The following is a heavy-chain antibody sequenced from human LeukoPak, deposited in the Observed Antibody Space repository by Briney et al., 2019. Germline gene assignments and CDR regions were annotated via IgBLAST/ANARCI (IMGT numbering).Heavy chain of an antibody. J-gene: IGHJ6*03. CDR3: ARGVVGEERHYYDSSGYYYHRNYYYYYMDV. CDR1: GYTFTSYD. Sequence: GASVKVSCKASGYTFTSYDINWVRQATGQGLEWMGWMNPNSGNTGYAQKFQGRVTITRNTSISTAYMELSSLRSEDTAVYYCARGVVGEERHYYDSSGYYYHRNYYYYYMDVWGKGTTVTVSS. CDR2: MNPNSGNT. V-gene: IGHV1-8*03. D-gene: IGHD3-22*01.